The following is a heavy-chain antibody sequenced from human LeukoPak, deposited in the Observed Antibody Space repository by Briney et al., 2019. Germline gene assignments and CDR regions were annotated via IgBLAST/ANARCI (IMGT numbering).Heavy chain of an antibody. D-gene: IGHD6-13*01. Sequence: PSETLSLTCTVSGGSISSYYWSWIRQPPGKGLEWIGYISYSGSTYYNPSLKSRVTISVDASKNQFSLRLTSVTAADTAVYYCARDQGSSWFDYWGQGTLVTVSS. J-gene: IGHJ4*02. CDR2: ISYSGST. V-gene: IGHV4-59*01. CDR3: ARDQGSSWFDY. CDR1: GGSISSYY.